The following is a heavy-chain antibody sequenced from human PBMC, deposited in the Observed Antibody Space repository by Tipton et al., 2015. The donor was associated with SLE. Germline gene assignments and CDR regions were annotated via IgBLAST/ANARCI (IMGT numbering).Heavy chain of an antibody. Sequence: TLSLTCTVSGGSISSGGYYWSWIRQPAGKGLEWIGRAYTDGKTNYNPSLKSRVTISVDTSKNHFSRKLSSVTAADTAVYYCARASPGVWCFDLWGRGSLVTVSS. J-gene: IGHJ2*01. CDR2: AYTDGKT. V-gene: IGHV4-61*02. CDR3: ARASPGVWCFDL. D-gene: IGHD2-8*01. CDR1: GGSISSGGYY.